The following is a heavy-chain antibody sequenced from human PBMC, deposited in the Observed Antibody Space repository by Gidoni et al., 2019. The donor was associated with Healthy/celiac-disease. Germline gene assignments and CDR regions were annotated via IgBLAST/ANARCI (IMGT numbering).Heavy chain of an antibody. CDR3: ARSRGSGSYYFDPPDY. Sequence: GSLRLSCAASGFTFSSYDMHWVRQATGKGLEWVSAIGTAGDTYYPGSVKGRFTISRENAKNSLYLQMNSLRAGDTAVYYCARSRGSGSYYFDPPDYWGQGTLVTVSS. CDR1: GFTFSSYD. V-gene: IGHV3-13*01. CDR2: IGTAGDT. J-gene: IGHJ4*02. D-gene: IGHD3-10*01.